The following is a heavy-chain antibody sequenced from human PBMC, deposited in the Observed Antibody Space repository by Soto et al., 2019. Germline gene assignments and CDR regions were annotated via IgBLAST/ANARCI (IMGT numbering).Heavy chain of an antibody. J-gene: IGHJ3*01. CDR1: GDAVNTKP. D-gene: IGHD3-22*01. Sequence: QVQLVQSGAEVKRPGSSVRVSCEASGDAVNTKPVSWVRQAPGQGLEWLGGIIPLFGTTNYAQDFQARGSIIADESTNTVHLDLISLRSDDTAVYYCTTYTDYYGSGSYHNIKAFDVWGPGTMVTVSS. CDR2: IIPLFGTT. CDR3: TTYTDYYGSGSYHNIKAFDV. V-gene: IGHV1-69*01.